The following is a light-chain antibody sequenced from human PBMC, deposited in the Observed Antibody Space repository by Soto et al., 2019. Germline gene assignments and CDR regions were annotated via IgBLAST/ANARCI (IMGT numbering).Light chain of an antibody. Sequence: EVVMTQSPATLSVSPGERATLSCRASQSVSINLAWYQQKLGQAPRLLIYGASTGATGIPARFSGSGSGTDFTLPISSLQSEDFALYYCQQYNIWPLPFGGGTQLEI. CDR3: QQYNIWPLP. V-gene: IGKV3-15*01. CDR2: GAS. CDR1: QSVSIN. J-gene: IGKJ4*01.